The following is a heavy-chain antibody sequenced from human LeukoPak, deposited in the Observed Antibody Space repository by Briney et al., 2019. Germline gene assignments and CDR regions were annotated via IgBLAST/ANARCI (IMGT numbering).Heavy chain of an antibody. D-gene: IGHD3-9*01. J-gene: IGHJ4*02. Sequence: GASVKVSCKASGGTFSSYAISWVRQAPGQGLEWMGGIIHIFGTANYAQKFQGRVTITADKSTSTAYMELSSLRSEDTAVYYCARGDILTGYYVMGFDYWGQGTLVTVSS. CDR2: IIHIFGTA. CDR1: GGTFSSYA. CDR3: ARGDILTGYYVMGFDY. V-gene: IGHV1-69*06.